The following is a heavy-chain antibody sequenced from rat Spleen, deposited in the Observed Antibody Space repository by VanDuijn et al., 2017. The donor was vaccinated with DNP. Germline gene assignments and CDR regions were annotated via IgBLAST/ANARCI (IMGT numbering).Heavy chain of an antibody. Sequence: VQLQESGPGLVEPSQSLSLTCSVTDYSITSCCRWTWIRKFPGHKLEWMGYINSAGSIEYNPSLKGRISITSDTSKNQFFLQVNSVTTEDTATYYCARSDNSGSKWNYWGHGVMVTVSS. CDR2: INSAGSI. J-gene: IGHJ2*01. CDR1: DYSITSCCR. CDR3: ARSDNSGSKWNY. V-gene: IGHV3-3*01. D-gene: IGHD4-3*01.